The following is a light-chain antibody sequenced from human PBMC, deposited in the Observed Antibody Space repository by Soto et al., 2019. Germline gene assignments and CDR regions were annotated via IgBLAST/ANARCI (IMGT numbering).Light chain of an antibody. J-gene: IGLJ7*01. CDR1: SSDIGAHDY. CDR2: EVS. CDR3: SSFPGSNNFE. V-gene: IGLV2-8*01. Sequence: QSALTQPPSASGSPGQSVTISCTGTSSDIGAHDYVSWYQQHPGKAPKLMIFEVSKRPSGVPDRFSGSKSGNTASLTVSGLQADDEADYYCSSFPGSNNFEFGGGTQLTVL.